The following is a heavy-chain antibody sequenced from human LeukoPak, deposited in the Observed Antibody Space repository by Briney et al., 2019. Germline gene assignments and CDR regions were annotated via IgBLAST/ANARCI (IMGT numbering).Heavy chain of an antibody. CDR1: GYTFTGYY. D-gene: IGHD2-2*01. J-gene: IGHJ4*02. Sequence: ASVKVSCKASGYTFTGYYMHWVRQAPGQGLEWMGWINPNSGGTNYAQKFQGRVTMTRDTSISTAYMELRSLRSDDTAVYYCARDQGVVVPAAPGDYWGQGTLVTVSS. V-gene: IGHV1-2*02. CDR2: INPNSGGT. CDR3: ARDQGVVVPAAPGDY.